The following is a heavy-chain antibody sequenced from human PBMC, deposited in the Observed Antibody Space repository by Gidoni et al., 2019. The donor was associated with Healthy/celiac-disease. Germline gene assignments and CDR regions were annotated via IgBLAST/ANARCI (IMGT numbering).Heavy chain of an antibody. J-gene: IGHJ4*02. Sequence: QVQLVESGGGVVQPGRSLRLSCAASGFTCSSYGMHWVRQAPGKGLEWVAVISYDGSNKYYADSVKGRFTISRDNSKNTLYLQMNSLRAEDTAVYYCASSYGDYTALDYWGQGTLVTVSS. CDR2: ISYDGSNK. CDR1: GFTCSSYG. D-gene: IGHD4-17*01. V-gene: IGHV3-30*03. CDR3: ASSYGDYTALDY.